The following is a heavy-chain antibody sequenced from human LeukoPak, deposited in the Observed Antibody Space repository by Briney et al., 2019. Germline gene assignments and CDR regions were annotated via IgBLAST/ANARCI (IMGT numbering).Heavy chain of an antibody. J-gene: IGHJ3*02. Sequence: SETLSLTCPVSGGSVSSSSYYWGWIRQPPGKGLEWIGTIYYSGSTYYNPSLESRVTISADTSKSQFSLRLSSVTAADTALYYCARSRSYDAFDIWGQGTMVTVSS. CDR2: IYYSGST. CDR3: ARSRSYDAFDI. V-gene: IGHV4-39*01. CDR1: GGSVSSSSYY.